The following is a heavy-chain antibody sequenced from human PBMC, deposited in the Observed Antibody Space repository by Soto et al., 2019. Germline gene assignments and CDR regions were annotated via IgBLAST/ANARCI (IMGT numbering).Heavy chain of an antibody. V-gene: IGHV4-61*01. CDR1: GGSVSSGSYY. CDR2: IYYSGST. D-gene: IGHD6-6*01. CDR3: ARDIAARRAFDI. Sequence: SETLSLTCTVSGGSVSSGSYYWSWIRQPPGKGLEWIGYIYYSGSTSYNPALKSRVTISVDTSKNQFSLKLSSVTAADTAVYYCARDIAARRAFDIWGQGTMVTVSS. J-gene: IGHJ3*02.